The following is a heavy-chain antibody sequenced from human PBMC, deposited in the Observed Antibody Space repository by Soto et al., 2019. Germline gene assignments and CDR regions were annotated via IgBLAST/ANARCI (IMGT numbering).Heavy chain of an antibody. D-gene: IGHD2-21*02. CDR2: IYYSGST. J-gene: IGHJ5*02. Sequence: PSVTLSLTCSVSGGSISSSSYFWGWIRKPPGKGLEWIGSIYYSGSTYYNPSLKSRVTVSVDTSKNQFSLKLSSVTAADTAVYYCARHPSDFWFDPWGQGTLVTVS. CDR1: GGSISSSSYF. CDR3: ARHPSDFWFDP. V-gene: IGHV4-39*01.